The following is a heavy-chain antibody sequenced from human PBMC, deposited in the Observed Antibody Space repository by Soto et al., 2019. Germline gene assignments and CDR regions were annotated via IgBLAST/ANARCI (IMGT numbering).Heavy chain of an antibody. CDR3: ALGGCSGGSCNYYYYYYMDV. V-gene: IGHV3-66*01. Sequence: GGSLRLSCAASGFTVSSNYMSWVRQAPGKGLEWVSVIYSGGSTYYADSVKGRFTISRDNSKNTLYLQMNSLRAEDTAVYYCALGGCSGGSCNYYYYYYMDVWGKGTTVTVSS. CDR1: GFTVSSNY. J-gene: IGHJ6*03. CDR2: IYSGGST. D-gene: IGHD2-15*01.